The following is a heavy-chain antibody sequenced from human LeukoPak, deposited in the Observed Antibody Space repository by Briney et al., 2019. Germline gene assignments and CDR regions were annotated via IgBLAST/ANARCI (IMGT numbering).Heavy chain of an antibody. V-gene: IGHV4-30-4*08. Sequence: SQTLSLTCTVSGGSISSGDYYWSWIRQPPGKGLEWIGYIYYSGSTYYNPSLKSRVTISVDTSKNQFSLKLSSVTAADKAVYYCASQPYDFWSGRFDYWGQGTLVTVSS. D-gene: IGHD3-3*01. CDR2: IYYSGST. CDR1: GGSISSGDYY. J-gene: IGHJ4*02. CDR3: ASQPYDFWSGRFDY.